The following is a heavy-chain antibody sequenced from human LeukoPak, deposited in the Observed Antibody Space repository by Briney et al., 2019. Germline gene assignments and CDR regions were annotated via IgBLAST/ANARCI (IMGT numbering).Heavy chain of an antibody. CDR1: GGSISSSSYY. Sequence: PSETLSLTCTVSGGSISSSSYYWGWIRQPPGKGLEWIGEINHSGSTNYNPSLKSRVTISVDTSKNQFSLKLSSVTAADTAVYYCARWVELDCSGGSCYPYDYWGQGTLVTVSS. D-gene: IGHD2-15*01. CDR2: INHSGST. CDR3: ARWVELDCSGGSCYPYDY. J-gene: IGHJ4*02. V-gene: IGHV4-39*07.